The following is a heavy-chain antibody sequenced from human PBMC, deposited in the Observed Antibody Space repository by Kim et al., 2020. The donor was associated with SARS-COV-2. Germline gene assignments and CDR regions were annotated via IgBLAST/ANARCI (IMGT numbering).Heavy chain of an antibody. J-gene: IGHJ4*02. CDR3: TRDHIRASAY. V-gene: IGHV3-7*03. Sequence: GGSLRLSCAASGFNFINSWMAWVRQAPGKGLEWVASINQDGSERFYVDSVKGRFTISRDNADNLVSLQVNSLRAEDTALYFCTRDHIRASAYWGQGTLIT. CDR2: INQDGSER. CDR1: GFNFINSW. D-gene: IGHD3-10*01.